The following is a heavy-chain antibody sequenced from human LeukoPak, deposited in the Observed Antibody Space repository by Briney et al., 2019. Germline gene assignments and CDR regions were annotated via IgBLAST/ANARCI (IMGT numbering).Heavy chain of an antibody. CDR3: ARSDGDGYNEYFDY. V-gene: IGHV3-11*01. CDR2: ISSSGSTI. J-gene: IGHJ4*02. Sequence: PEGSLRLSCAASGFTFSDYYMSWIRQAPGKGLEWVSYISSSGSTIYYADSVKGRFTISRDNAKNSLYLQMNSLRAEDTAVYYCARSDGDGYNEYFDYWGQGTLVTVSS. CDR1: GFTFSDYY. D-gene: IGHD5-24*01.